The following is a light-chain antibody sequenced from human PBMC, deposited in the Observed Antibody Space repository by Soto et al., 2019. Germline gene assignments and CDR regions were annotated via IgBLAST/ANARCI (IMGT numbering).Light chain of an antibody. Sequence: DIQMTQSPSSLSASVGDRVTITCRASQSISSYLNWYQQKPGKAPKLLIYAASSLQSGVPSRFSGSGSGTDFTLTISSLQPEDFATYYCHQSYSTLITFGGGTKVEIK. CDR3: HQSYSTLIT. J-gene: IGKJ4*01. V-gene: IGKV1-39*01. CDR1: QSISSY. CDR2: AAS.